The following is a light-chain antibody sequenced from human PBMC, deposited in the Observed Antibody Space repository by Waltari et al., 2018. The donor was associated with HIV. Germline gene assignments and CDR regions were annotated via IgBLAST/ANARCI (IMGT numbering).Light chain of an antibody. V-gene: IGLV1-44*01. Sequence: QSVLTQPPSASGTPGQRVTISCSGSRSNLGSNTANWYKQLPGTAPKLLIYSNNQRPSGVPDRFSGSKSGTSASLAISGLQSEDEADYYCAAWDDSLNGHWVFGGGTKLTVL. J-gene: IGLJ3*02. CDR2: SNN. CDR1: RSNLGSNT. CDR3: AAWDDSLNGHWV.